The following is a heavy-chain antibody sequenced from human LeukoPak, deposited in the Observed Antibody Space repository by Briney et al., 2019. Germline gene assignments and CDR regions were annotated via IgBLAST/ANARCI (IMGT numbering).Heavy chain of an antibody. D-gene: IGHD3-22*01. Sequence: ASVKVSCKASGGTFSSYAISWVRQAPGQGLEWMGWINPNSGGTNYAQKFQGRVTMTRDTSISTAYMELSRLRSDDTAVDYCARGYYYDDSFDYWGQGTLVTVSS. CDR1: GGTFSSYA. CDR3: ARGYYYDDSFDY. CDR2: INPNSGGT. V-gene: IGHV1-2*02. J-gene: IGHJ4*02.